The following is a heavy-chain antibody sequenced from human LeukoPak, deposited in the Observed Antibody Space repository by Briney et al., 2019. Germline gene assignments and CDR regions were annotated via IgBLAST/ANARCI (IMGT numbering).Heavy chain of an antibody. CDR3: ARDSGTTGEVKFDP. D-gene: IGHD3-10*01. Sequence: SETLSLTCSVSGYSISSGSYWGWIRQPAGKGLEWIGRISGSGTITYNPALQSRLTISIDTSKNQFSLKLMSVTAADTAVYYCARDSGTTGEVKFDPWGQGTLVTVSS. CDR1: GYSISSGSY. CDR2: ISGSGTI. V-gene: IGHV4-38-2*02. J-gene: IGHJ5*02.